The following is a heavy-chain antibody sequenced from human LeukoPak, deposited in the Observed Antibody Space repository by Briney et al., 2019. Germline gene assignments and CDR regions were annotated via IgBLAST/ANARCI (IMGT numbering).Heavy chain of an antibody. CDR3: ARRAYYDSSGYYPTSGYFDL. CDR1: GGSIFSYY. CDR2: IYSNGIT. Sequence: SETLSLTCTVSGGSIFSYYWNWIRQPPGKGLEWIGYIYSNGITNYSPSLRSRGTISIATSKNQFSLRLRSVTAADTAIYYRARRAYYDSSGYYPTSGYFDLWGRGTLVTVSS. V-gene: IGHV4-4*08. J-gene: IGHJ2*01. D-gene: IGHD3-22*01.